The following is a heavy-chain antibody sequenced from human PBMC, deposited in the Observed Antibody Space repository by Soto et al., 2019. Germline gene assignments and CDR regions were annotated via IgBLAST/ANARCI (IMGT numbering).Heavy chain of an antibody. CDR1: SGSISSSNW. V-gene: IGHV4-4*02. CDR2: IYHSGST. Sequence: QVQLQESGPGLVKPSGTLSLTCAVSSGSISSSNWWRWVRQPPGKGLEWIGEIYHSGSTNYNPSLRSQVTISVDKSKNHFSLKLSSVTAADTAVYYGARVRQWATYCFDYWGQGTLVTVSS. J-gene: IGHJ4*02. CDR3: ARVRQWATYCFDY. D-gene: IGHD6-19*01.